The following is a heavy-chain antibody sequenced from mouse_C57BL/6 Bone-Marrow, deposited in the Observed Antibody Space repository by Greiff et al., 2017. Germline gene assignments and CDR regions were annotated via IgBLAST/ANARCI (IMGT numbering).Heavy chain of an antibody. CDR3: ARENYGSSPLRYLDV. V-gene: IGHV15-2*01. D-gene: IGHD1-1*01. Sequence: QVQLQQSGSELRSPGSSVKLSCKDFDSEVFPIAYMSWVRQKPGHGFEWIGGILPSIGRTIYGEKFEDKATLDADTLSNTAYLELNSLTSEDSAIYYCARENYGSSPLRYLDVWGTGTTVTVSS. CDR2: ILPSIGRT. J-gene: IGHJ1*03. CDR1: DSEVFPIAY.